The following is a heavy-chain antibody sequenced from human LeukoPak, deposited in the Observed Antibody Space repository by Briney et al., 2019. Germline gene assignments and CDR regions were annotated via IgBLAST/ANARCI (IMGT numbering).Heavy chain of an antibody. CDR1: GGSISSSSYY. J-gene: IGHJ5*02. V-gene: IGHV4-39*07. CDR3: AREQRYYYDSSGYKYRNWFDP. D-gene: IGHD3-22*01. CDR2: IYYSGST. Sequence: SETLSLTCTVSGGSISSSSYYWGWIRQPPGKGLEWIGSIYYSGSTYYNPSLKSRVTISVDTSKNQFSLKLSSVTAADTAVYYCAREQRYYYDSSGYKYRNWFDPWGQGTLVTVSS.